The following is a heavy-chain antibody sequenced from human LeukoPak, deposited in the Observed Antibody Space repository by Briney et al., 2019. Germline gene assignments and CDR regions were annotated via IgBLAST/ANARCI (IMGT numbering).Heavy chain of an antibody. V-gene: IGHV1-24*01. D-gene: IGHD6-6*01. J-gene: IGHJ6*02. CDR3: AISSPLGGSSAGYYYYYYGMDV. CDR2: FDPEDGET. CDR1: GYTLTELS. Sequence: ASVKVSCTVSGYTLTELSMHWVRQAPGKGLEWMGGFDPEDGETIYAQKFQGRVTMTEDTSTDTAYMELSSLRSEDTAVYYCAISSPLGGSSAGYYYYYYGMDVWGQGTTVTVSS.